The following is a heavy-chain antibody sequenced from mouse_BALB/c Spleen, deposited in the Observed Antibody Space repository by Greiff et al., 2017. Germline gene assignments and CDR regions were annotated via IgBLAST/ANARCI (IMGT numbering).Heavy chain of an antibody. D-gene: IGHD1-1*01. CDR1: GYTFTDYN. V-gene: IGHV1S29*02. CDR3: ARGHYYYGSSYGY. J-gene: IGHJ2*01. Sequence: EVKLMESGPELVKPGASVKISCKASGYTFTDYNMHWVKQSHGKSLEWIGYIYPYNGGTGYNQKFKSKATLTVDNSSSTAYMELRSLTSEDSAVYYCARGHYYYGSSYGYWGQGTTRTVSS. CDR2: IYPYNGGT.